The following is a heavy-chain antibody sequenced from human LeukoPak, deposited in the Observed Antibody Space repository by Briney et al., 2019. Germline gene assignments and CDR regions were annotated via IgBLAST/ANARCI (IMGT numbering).Heavy chain of an antibody. CDR2: INPNSGGT. CDR3: ARVGNYDFWSGYHGYYFDY. D-gene: IGHD3-3*01. Sequence: ASVKVSCKASVYTFTGYFMHWVRQAPGQGREWMGRINPNSGGTNYAQKFQGRVTMTRETSLSTAYIELSRMRSDDTAVYYCARVGNYDFWSGYHGYYFDYWGQGTLVTVSS. V-gene: IGHV1-2*06. J-gene: IGHJ4*02. CDR1: VYTFTGYF.